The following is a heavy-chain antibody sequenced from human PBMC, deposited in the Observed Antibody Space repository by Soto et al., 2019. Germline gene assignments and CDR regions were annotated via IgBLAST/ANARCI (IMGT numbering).Heavy chain of an antibody. CDR2: LSYEGSEE. D-gene: IGHD6-19*01. CDR1: GFNFGVFG. V-gene: IGHV3-30*03. J-gene: IGHJ4*02. Sequence: QVRLVESGGGVVQPGRSLRLSCADSGFNFGVFGMHWVRQAPGKGLEWLSVLSYEGSEEYYADSVRGRFTIYRDNSKNTLFLQMDSLRVDDTGVYYCALTRRSSLLEVAGPGFEYWGQGTLVTVS. CDR3: ALTRRSSLLEVAGPGFEY.